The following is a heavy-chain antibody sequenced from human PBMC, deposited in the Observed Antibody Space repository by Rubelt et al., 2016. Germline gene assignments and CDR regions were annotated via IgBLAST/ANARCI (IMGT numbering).Heavy chain of an antibody. D-gene: IGHD3-22*01. Sequence: EVQLVESGGGLVQPGGSLRLSCAASGFTVSSNYMNWVRRAPGRGLEWVATGNKGGDSTYYADSVRGRFGISRDNSRNTGFLQMNSRRAEDTAVYYCASRPRYDTRSYPLDWGQRTLVTVSA. J-gene: IGHJ1*01. V-gene: IGHV3-66*01. CDR2: NKGGDST. CDR3: ASRPRYDTRSYPLD. CDR1: GFTVSSNY.